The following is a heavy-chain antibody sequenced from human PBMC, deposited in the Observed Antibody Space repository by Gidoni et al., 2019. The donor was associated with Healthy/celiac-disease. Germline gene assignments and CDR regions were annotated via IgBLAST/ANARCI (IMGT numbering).Heavy chain of an antibody. V-gene: IGHV4-34*01. Sequence: QVQLQQWGAGLLNPSETLSLTCALYGGSFSGYYWSWIRQPPGKGLEWIGEINHSGSTNYNPSLKSRVTISVDTSKNQFSLKLSSVTAADTAVYYCARGLNIVVVPAAISHRGYYFDYWGQGTLVTVSS. CDR3: ARGLNIVVVPAAISHRGYYFDY. CDR2: INHSGST. CDR1: GGSFSGYY. D-gene: IGHD2-2*01. J-gene: IGHJ4*02.